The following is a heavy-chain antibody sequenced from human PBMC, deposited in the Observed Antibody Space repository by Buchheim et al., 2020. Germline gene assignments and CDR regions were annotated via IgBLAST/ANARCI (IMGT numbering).Heavy chain of an antibody. D-gene: IGHD7-27*01. J-gene: IGHJ1*01. Sequence: QVHLQESGLGLVKPSGTLSLTCAVLGSSIRSSYYWSCVRQPPGKGLEWIAQTHHRGKTNVNPSLTSRVTLSVDQSKNDSSLKLASLTAADTAVYFCATGAYIKTSAFFQHWGQGTL. V-gene: IGHV4-4*02. CDR2: THHRGKT. CDR3: ATGAYIKTSAFFQH. CDR1: GSSIRSSYY.